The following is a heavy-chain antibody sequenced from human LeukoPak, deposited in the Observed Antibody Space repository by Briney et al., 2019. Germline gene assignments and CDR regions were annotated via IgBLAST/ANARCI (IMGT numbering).Heavy chain of an antibody. CDR2: IYSGGST. D-gene: IGHD2-15*01. CDR1: GFTVSSNY. CDR3: ARSVLYCSGGSCYVYYMDV. J-gene: IGHJ6*03. Sequence: GGSLRLSCAASGFTVSSNYMSWVRQAPVKGLEWVSVIYSGGSTYYADSVKGRFTISRDNSKNTLYLQMNSLRAEDTAVYYCARSVLYCSGGSCYVYYMDVWGKGTTVTISS. V-gene: IGHV3-53*01.